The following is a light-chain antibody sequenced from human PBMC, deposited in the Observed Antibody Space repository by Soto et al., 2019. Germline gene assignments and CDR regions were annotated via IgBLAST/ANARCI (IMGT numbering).Light chain of an antibody. CDR1: HDISDN. J-gene: IGKJ3*01. CDR2: GAS. V-gene: IGKV1-33*01. CDR3: QQYGNVPGP. Sequence: DIQMTQSPSPLSASVGDRVTITCQASHDISDNLNWYQQKPGKAPKLLIYGASNLETGVPSRFSGSGSGTHFTFTISTLQPEDSATYYCQQYGNVPGPSGPGTKVEIK.